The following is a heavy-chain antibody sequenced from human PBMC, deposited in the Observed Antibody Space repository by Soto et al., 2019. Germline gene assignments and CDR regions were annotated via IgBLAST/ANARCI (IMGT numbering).Heavy chain of an antibody. D-gene: IGHD3-3*01. V-gene: IGHV3-73*01. CDR3: SRQASDFWSGKPQYYMDV. J-gene: IGHJ6*03. CDR1: GFTFSGSA. CDR2: IRSKGNNYAT. Sequence: EVQLVESGGGLVQPGGSLKLSCAASGFTFSGSAMHWVRQASGKGLEWVGGIRSKGNNYATAYGASLKGRFTISRDESKNTAYLQMNSLNTEDTAVYYCSRQASDFWSGKPQYYMDVWGKGTTVTVSS.